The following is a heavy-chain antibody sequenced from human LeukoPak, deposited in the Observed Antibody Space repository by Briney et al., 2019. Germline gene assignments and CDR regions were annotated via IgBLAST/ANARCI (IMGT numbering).Heavy chain of an antibody. CDR1: GGSISSGSYY. J-gene: IGHJ6*03. CDR2: IYTSGST. CDR3: ARPGGGVQYYYYYMDV. Sequence: SETLSVTCTVSGGSISSGSYYWSWIRQPAGKGLEWIGRIYTSGSTNYNPSLKSRVTISVDTSKNQFSLKLSSVTAADTAVYYCARPGGGVQYYYYYMDVWGKGTTVTVSS. D-gene: IGHD2-8*01. V-gene: IGHV4-61*02.